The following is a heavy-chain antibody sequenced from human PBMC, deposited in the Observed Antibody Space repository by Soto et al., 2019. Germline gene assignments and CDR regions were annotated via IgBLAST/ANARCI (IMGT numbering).Heavy chain of an antibody. CDR2: INSDGSST. Sequence: EVQLVEAGGGLVQPGGSLRLSCAASGFTFSSYWMHWVRQAPGKGLVWVSRINSDGSSTSYADSVKGRFTISRDNAKNTLYLQMNSLRAEDTAVYYCAIRWNYLDDAFDIWDQGTMVTVSS. CDR3: AIRWNYLDDAFDI. J-gene: IGHJ3*02. CDR1: GFTFSSYW. V-gene: IGHV3-74*01. D-gene: IGHD1-7*01.